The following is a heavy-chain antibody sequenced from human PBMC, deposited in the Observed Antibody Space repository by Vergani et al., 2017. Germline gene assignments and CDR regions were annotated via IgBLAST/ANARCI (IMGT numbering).Heavy chain of an antibody. Sequence: QVQLQESGPGLVKPSQTLSLTCTVSGGSISSGDYYWSWIRQPPGKGLGWIGYIYYSGSTYYNPSLKSRVTISVDTSKSKFSLKLSSVTAADTAVYYCAGGFTMVRGVMASWFDPWGQGTLVTVSS. CDR2: IYYSGST. V-gene: IGHV4-30-4*01. J-gene: IGHJ5*02. CDR3: AGGFTMVRGVMASWFDP. CDR1: GGSISSGDYY. D-gene: IGHD3-10*01.